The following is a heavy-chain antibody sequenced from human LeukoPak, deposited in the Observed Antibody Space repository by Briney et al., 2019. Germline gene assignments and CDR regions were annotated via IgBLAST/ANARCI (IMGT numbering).Heavy chain of an antibody. Sequence: GGSLRLTCAVSGFTFSTKSMNWVRQAPGKGLEWVSYITADSGTTYYADSVKGRFTISRDNAKNSLFLQMNSLRDEDTAVYYCASRDYFDYWGQGTLVTVSS. V-gene: IGHV3-48*02. J-gene: IGHJ4*02. CDR1: GFTFSTKS. CDR3: ASRDYFDY. CDR2: ITADSGTT.